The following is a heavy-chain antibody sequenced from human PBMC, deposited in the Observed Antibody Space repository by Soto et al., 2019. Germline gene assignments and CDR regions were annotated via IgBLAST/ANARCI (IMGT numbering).Heavy chain of an antibody. CDR2: ISSSGSNI. CDR1: GFTFSSYS. Sequence: EVQLVESGGGMVQPGGSLRLSCAPSGFTFSSYSMNWVRQAPGKGLEWVSSISSSGSNIYYADSVKGRFTSSRDNAKNSLYLQMNSAKAEDKALYYCAIQWHRGSLDPAYYYYGLDVWGQGTTVPVSS. V-gene: IGHV3-21*01. D-gene: IGHD1-26*01. CDR3: AIQWHRGSLDPAYYYYGLDV. J-gene: IGHJ6*02.